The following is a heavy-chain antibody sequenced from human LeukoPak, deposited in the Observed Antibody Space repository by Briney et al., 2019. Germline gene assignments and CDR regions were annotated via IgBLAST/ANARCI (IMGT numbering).Heavy chain of an antibody. CDR1: GGSISSSSYY. CDR3: ARHQRGDGYNYYYYYMDV. D-gene: IGHD5-24*01. V-gene: IGHV4-39*01. CDR2: IYYSGST. Sequence: SETLSLTCTVSGGSISSSSYYWGWIRQPPGKGLEWIGSIYYSGSTYYKPSLRSRVTISVDTSKSQFSLKLSSVTAADTAVYYCARHQRGDGYNYYYYYMDVWGKGTTVTVSS. J-gene: IGHJ6*03.